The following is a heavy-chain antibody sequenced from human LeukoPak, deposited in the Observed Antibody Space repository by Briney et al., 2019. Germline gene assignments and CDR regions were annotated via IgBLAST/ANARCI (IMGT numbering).Heavy chain of an antibody. CDR1: GVTLSSCG. D-gene: IGHD1-26*01. CDR2: IWYDGSNK. Sequence: GGSLRLSCAASGVTLSSCGMQWVRQAPGKGLEWGAVIWYDGSNKYYADSVKGRFTISRDNSKNTLYLQMNSLRGDDTHVYYCARRYSGSYYFDYWGQGTLVTVSS. V-gene: IGHV3-33*01. J-gene: IGHJ4*02. CDR3: ARRYSGSYYFDY.